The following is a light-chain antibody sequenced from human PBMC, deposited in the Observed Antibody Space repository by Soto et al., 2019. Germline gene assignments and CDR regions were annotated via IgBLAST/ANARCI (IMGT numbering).Light chain of an antibody. V-gene: IGKV3-11*01. Sequence: EIVLTQSPVTLSLSPGDRATLSCRPSQSVSSFLVWYQQKPGQPPRLLIYDVSNRAAGIPARFSGSGSGTDFTLTISSLEPEDFAVYYCQQYGSSPRTFGQGTQVEIK. J-gene: IGKJ1*01. CDR1: QSVSSF. CDR2: DVS. CDR3: QQYGSSPRT.